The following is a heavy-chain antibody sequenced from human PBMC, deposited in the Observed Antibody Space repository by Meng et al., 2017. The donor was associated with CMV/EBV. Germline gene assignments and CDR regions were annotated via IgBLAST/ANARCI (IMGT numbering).Heavy chain of an antibody. CDR3: ARDAGYSGKYYYGMDV. V-gene: IGHV3-30-3*01. D-gene: IGHD5-18*01. J-gene: IGHJ6*02. CDR2: ISCDGSNK. CDR1: GFTFSSYA. Sequence: GGSLRLSCAASGFTFSSYAMHWVRQAPGKGLEWVAVISCDGSNKYYADSVKGRFTISRDNSKNTLYLQMNSLRAEDTAVYYCARDAGYSGKYYYGMDVWGQGTTVTVSS.